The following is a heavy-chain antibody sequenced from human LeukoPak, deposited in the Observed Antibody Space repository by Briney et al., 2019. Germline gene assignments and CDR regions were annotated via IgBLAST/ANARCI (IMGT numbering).Heavy chain of an antibody. CDR2: INPSGGST. J-gene: IGHJ4*02. CDR3: ARYGAAFGPIDY. Sequence: GASVTVSFTSTVYTFSIYYLLWVRQAPGQGLEWMGMINPSGGSTTYAQEFQGRVTLTRDTSTSTVYMEVRSLRSDDTAVYYCARYGAAFGPIDYWGQGTLVTASS. D-gene: IGHD3-10*01. CDR1: VYTFSIYY. V-gene: IGHV1-46*01.